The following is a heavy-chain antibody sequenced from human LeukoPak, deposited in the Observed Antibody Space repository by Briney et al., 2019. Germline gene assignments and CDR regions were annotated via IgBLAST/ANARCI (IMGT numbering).Heavy chain of an antibody. Sequence: SETLSLTCTVSGGSISSYYWSWIRQPPGKGLEWIGCIYYSGSTNYNPSLKSRVTISVDTSKNQFSLKLSSVTAADTAVYYCARVGVGKGSYSWDAFDIWGQGTMVTVSS. CDR3: ARVGVGKGSYSWDAFDI. V-gene: IGHV4-59*01. CDR2: IYYSGST. CDR1: GGSISSYY. J-gene: IGHJ3*02. D-gene: IGHD1-26*01.